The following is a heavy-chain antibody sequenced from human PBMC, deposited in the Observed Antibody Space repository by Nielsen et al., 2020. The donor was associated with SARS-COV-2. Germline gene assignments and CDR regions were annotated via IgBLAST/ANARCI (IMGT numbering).Heavy chain of an antibody. V-gene: IGHV1-46*01. CDR2: IYPSVGST. CDR3: ARGAWLDP. Sequence: ASVKVSCKASGYSFTSYDMHWVRQAPGQGLEWMGVIYPSVGSTIYAQKFQGRVSMTRDTSTSTVSMELRSLRSEDTAVYYCARGAWLDPLGPGTLVSVSS. J-gene: IGHJ5*02. CDR1: GYSFTSYD. D-gene: IGHD1-26*01.